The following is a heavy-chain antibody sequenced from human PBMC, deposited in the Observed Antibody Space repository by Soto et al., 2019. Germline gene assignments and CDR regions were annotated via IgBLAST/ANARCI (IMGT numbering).Heavy chain of an antibody. CDR2: INPSGGST. CDR1: GYTFTGYY. Sequence: ASVKVSCKASGYTFTGYYMHWVRQAPGQGLEWMGIINPSGGSTSYAQKFQGRVTMTRDMSTSTVYMELSSLRSEDTAVYYCAREPIVVPAATADAFDSWGQGNTVTFSS. V-gene: IGHV1-46*01. CDR3: AREPIVVPAATADAFDS. J-gene: IGHJ3*02. D-gene: IGHD2-2*01.